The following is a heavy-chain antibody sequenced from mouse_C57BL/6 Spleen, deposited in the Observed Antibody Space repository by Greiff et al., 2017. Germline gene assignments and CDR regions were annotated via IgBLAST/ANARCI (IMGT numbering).Heavy chain of an antibody. V-gene: IGHV7-3*01. CDR3: ARYGAAWFAY. J-gene: IGHJ3*01. D-gene: IGHD3-3*01. Sequence: EVQLVESGGGLVQPGGSLSLSCAASGFTFTDYYMSWVRQPPGKALEWLGFIRNKANGYTTEYSASVKGRFTISRDNSQSILYLQMNALRAEDSATYYCARYGAAWFAYWGQETLVTVSA. CDR1: GFTFTDYY. CDR2: IRNKANGYTT.